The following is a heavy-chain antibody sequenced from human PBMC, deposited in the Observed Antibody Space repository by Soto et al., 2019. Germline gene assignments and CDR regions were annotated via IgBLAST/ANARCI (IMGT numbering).Heavy chain of an antibody. CDR3: VRVLYDSGVVDF. Sequence: EVQLVESGGGLVQPGGSLRLSCAASGFTVDNFDMAWVRQAPGKGLEWASIIQSGGVTYYPDSAQGRFTISRDNSKNAVYLQMNSLRVEDTGVYSCVRVLYDSGVVDFWGQGSLITVS. CDR1: GFTVDNFD. CDR2: IQSGGVT. J-gene: IGHJ4*02. V-gene: IGHV3-66*01. D-gene: IGHD5-12*01.